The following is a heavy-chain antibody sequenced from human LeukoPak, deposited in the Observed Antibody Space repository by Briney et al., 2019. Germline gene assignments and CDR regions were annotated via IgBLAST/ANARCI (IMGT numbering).Heavy chain of an antibody. CDR2: IYXSXST. Sequence: SETLSXXXTVSGXSXXXXXXXWIRXXPXXXXXXXGYIYXSXSTNYNPXXXXXXTXSXDTSKNQFSLKLSSVTAXDTAVYYCARYDPPISSPDLWGRGTLVTVSS. CDR1: GXSXXXXX. J-gene: IGHJ2*01. CDR3: ARYDPPISSPDL. V-gene: IGHV4-59*01. D-gene: IGHD2/OR15-2a*01.